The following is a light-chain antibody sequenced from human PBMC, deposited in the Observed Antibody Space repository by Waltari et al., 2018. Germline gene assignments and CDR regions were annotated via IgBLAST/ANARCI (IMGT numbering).Light chain of an antibody. CDR1: NLGKKY. Sequence: SYELTQAPSVSVSPEQPVRIMCSGDNLGKKYAYWYQQRPGQSPILVIYQDNKRPSGIPERFSGANSGNTATLTISGTQVMDEAVYYCQAWDNNSVLFGGGTKLTVL. J-gene: IGLJ2*01. CDR3: QAWDNNSVL. V-gene: IGLV3-1*01. CDR2: QDN.